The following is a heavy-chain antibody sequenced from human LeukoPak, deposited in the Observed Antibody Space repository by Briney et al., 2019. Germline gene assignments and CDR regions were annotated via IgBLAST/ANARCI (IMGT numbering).Heavy chain of an antibody. CDR3: ARSEMWFGELGDY. Sequence: GESLKISCKGSGYSFTSYWIGWVRQVPGKGLEWMGIIYPGDSDTRYSPSFQGQVTISADKSISTAYLQWSSLKASDTAMYYCARSEMWFGELGDYWGQGTLVTVSS. D-gene: IGHD3-10*01. J-gene: IGHJ4*02. V-gene: IGHV5-51*01. CDR1: GYSFTSYW. CDR2: IYPGDSDT.